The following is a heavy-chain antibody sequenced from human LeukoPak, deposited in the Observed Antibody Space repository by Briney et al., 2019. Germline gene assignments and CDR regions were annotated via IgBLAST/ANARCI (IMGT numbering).Heavy chain of an antibody. CDR3: ARLVSGLVNY. CDR1: GGSISSSSYY. D-gene: IGHD6-19*01. CDR2: IYYSGSI. V-gene: IGHV4-39*01. Sequence: KSSETLSLTCTVSGGSISSSSYYWGWIRQPPGKGLEWIGSIYYSGSIYYNPSLKSRVTISVDTSKNQFSLKLSSVTAADTAVYYCARLVSGLVNYWGQGTLVTVSS. J-gene: IGHJ4*02.